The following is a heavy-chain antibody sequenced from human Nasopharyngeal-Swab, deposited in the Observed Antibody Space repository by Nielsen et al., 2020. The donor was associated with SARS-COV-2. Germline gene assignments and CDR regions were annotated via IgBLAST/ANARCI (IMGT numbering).Heavy chain of an antibody. CDR3: AKDRALYYYDSSGYYYSSY. V-gene: IGHV3-23*01. D-gene: IGHD3-22*01. CDR1: GFTFSSYG. Sequence: GGSLRLSCAASGFTFSSYGMSWVRQAPGKGLQWVSGIGGSGVTTYYADSVKGRFTISRDNSKNTLYVQMNSLRAEDTAVYYCAKDRALYYYDSSGYYYSSYWGQGTLVTVSS. J-gene: IGHJ4*02. CDR2: IGGSGVTT.